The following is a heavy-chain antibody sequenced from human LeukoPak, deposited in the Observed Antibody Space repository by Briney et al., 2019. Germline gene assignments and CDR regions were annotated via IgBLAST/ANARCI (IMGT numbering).Heavy chain of an antibody. CDR1: GDSLINSRYF. V-gene: IGHV4-39*01. CDR3: ARLLYDSSGYYYFDY. CDR2: IYYTGTT. D-gene: IGHD3-22*01. Sequence: PSETLSLTCTVSGDSLINSRYFWGWIRQSPKKGLEWNGSIYYTGTTYDNPSLKSRVTISVDTSKNQFSLKLSSVTAADTAVYYCARLLYDSSGYYYFDYWGQGTLVTVSS. J-gene: IGHJ4*02.